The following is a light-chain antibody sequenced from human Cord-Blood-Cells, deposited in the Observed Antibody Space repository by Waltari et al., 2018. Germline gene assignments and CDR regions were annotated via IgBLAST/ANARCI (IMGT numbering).Light chain of an antibody. CDR1: QDISNY. V-gene: IGKV1-33*01. CDR2: DAS. J-gene: IGKJ4*01. CDR3: QQYDNLVT. Sequence: DIQMTQSPSSLSASVGDRVTITCQANQDISNYLNWYQQKPGKVPKLLIYDASNLETGVPSRFSGSGSGTDFTFTISSLQPEDIATYYCQQYDNLVTFGGGTKVEIK.